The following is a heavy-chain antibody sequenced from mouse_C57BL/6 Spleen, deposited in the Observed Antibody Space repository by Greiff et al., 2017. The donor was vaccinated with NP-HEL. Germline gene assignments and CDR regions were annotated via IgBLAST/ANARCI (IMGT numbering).Heavy chain of an antibody. V-gene: IGHV1-80*01. CDR2: IYPGDGDT. D-gene: IGHD2-1*01. CDR3: ARGWGNYYCDY. CDR1: GYAFSSYW. Sequence: QVQLQQSGAELVKPGASVKISCKASGYAFSSYWMNWVKQRPGKGLEGIGQIYPGDGDTNYNGKFKGKATLTADKSSSTAYMQLSSLTSEDSAVYFCARGWGNYYCDYWGQGTTLTVSS. J-gene: IGHJ2*01.